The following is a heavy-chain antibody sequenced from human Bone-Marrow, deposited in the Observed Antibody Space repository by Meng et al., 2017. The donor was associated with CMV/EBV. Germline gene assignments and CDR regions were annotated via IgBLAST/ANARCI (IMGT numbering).Heavy chain of an antibody. D-gene: IGHD1-26*01. CDR2: INGGGGST. CDR3: AKSLRGGGSPTGDY. Sequence: ASRFTFSSDAMSWVRQAPGKGLEWVSAINGGGGSTYYGDSVKGRFTISRDNSKNTLFLQMNSLRAEDTAIYYCAKSLRGGGSPTGDYWGQGTLVTVSS. J-gene: IGHJ4*02. CDR1: RFTFSSDA. V-gene: IGHV3-23*01.